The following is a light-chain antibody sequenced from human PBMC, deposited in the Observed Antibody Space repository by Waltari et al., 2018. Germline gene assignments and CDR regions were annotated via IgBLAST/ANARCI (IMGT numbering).Light chain of an antibody. J-gene: IGKJ2*01. CDR1: QRVSSN. CDR2: GAS. Sequence: EIVMTQSPSTLSVSPGAKATLSCRASQRVSSNLAWYQHTPGQAPMLLIYGASTRATGIPARLSGSGSGTEFTLTISSLQSEDFAVYYCQQYNNWPPYTVGQGTKLEIK. CDR3: QQYNNWPPYT. V-gene: IGKV3D-15*01.